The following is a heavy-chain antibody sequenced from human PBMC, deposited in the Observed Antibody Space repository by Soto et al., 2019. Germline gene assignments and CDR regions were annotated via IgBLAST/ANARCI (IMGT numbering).Heavy chain of an antibody. V-gene: IGHV4-30-4*01. CDR3: ARARNYYDSSGYYVGDAFDI. Sequence: QVQLQESGPGLVKPSQTLSLTCTVSGGSISSGDYYWSWIRQPPGKGLEWIGYIYYSGSTYYNPSLQSRVTISVDTSKNQFSMKLSSVTAADTAVYYCARARNYYDSSGYYVGDAFDIWGQGTMVTVSS. CDR2: IYYSGST. J-gene: IGHJ3*02. CDR1: GGSISSGDYY. D-gene: IGHD3-22*01.